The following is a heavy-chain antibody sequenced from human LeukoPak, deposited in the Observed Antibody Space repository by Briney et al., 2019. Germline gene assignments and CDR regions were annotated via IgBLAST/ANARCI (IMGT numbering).Heavy chain of an antibody. D-gene: IGHD4-23*01. CDR3: ARDRYTGVSRYFDL. J-gene: IGHJ2*01. Sequence: SDTLSLTCTLSGGSISSGGYYCSWIRQHPGKSPEWIGDIYYSGSTYYNPSLKSRVTISVDTSKNQFSLKLSSVTPPETPAYYCARDRYTGVSRYFDLWGRGTLVTVSS. CDR2: IYYSGST. CDR1: GGSISSGGYY. V-gene: IGHV4-31*03.